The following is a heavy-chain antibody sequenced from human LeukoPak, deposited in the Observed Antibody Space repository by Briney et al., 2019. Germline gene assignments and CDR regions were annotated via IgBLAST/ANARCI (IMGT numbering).Heavy chain of an antibody. CDR1: GGSFSGYY. CDR3: AGYIAAAGNPDYYYGMDV. Sequence: SETLSLTCAVYGGSFSGYYWSWIRQPPGKGLEWIGEINHSGSTNYNPSLKSRVTISVDTSKNQFSLKLSSVTAADTAVYYCAGYIAAAGNPDYYYGMDVWGQGTTVTVSS. J-gene: IGHJ6*02. V-gene: IGHV4-34*01. CDR2: INHSGST. D-gene: IGHD6-13*01.